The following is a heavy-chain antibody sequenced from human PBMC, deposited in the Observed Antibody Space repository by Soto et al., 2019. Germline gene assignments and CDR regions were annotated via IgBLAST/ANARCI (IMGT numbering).Heavy chain of an antibody. D-gene: IGHD4-17*01. CDR2: IKCDGSEK. V-gene: IGHV3-7*03. CDR3: ARHPPTVTIFWYY. Sequence: GGSLRLSCAASGFTFSSSWMHWVCQAPEKGQEWVADIKCDGSEKYYVDSVKGRFTISRDNAKNSLYLQMSSLRAEDTAVYYWARHPPTVTIFWYYWGQETQVPVSS. CDR1: GFTFSSSW. J-gene: IGHJ4*02.